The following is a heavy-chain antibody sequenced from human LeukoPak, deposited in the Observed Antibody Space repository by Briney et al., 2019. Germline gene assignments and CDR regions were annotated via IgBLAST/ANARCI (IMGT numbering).Heavy chain of an antibody. CDR2: ISGSGGST. D-gene: IGHD1-1*01. CDR1: GFTFGSYA. CDR3: AKDTTGTPKDFDY. J-gene: IGHJ4*02. V-gene: IGHV3-23*01. Sequence: GGSLRLSCAASGFTFGSYAMSCVSHAPGKGLEWVSAISGSGGSTYYEGSVKGRFTISRENSKNTMYLQMNRLRAEDMAVYYCAKDTTGTPKDFDYWGQGTLVTVPS.